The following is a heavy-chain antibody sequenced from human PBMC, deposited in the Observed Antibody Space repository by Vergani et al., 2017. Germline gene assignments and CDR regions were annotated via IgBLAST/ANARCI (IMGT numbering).Heavy chain of an antibody. CDR1: GFSFSSFG. CDR2: IHYDGSHE. CDR3: ARDRGCATISCYVSGAFDY. J-gene: IGHJ4*02. Sequence: QVQLVESGGGVVQPGRSLRLSCAASGFSFSSFGFHWVRQAPGKGLEWVAFIHYDGSHEYYIDSVKGRFTISRDNSKNTLILQMNGLRAEDTAVYYWARDRGCATISCYVSGAFDYWGLGTLVSVSS. V-gene: IGHV3-33*01. D-gene: IGHD2-2*01.